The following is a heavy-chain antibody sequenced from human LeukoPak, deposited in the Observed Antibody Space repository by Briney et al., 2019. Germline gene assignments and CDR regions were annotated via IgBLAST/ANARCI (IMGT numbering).Heavy chain of an antibody. J-gene: IGHJ6*02. CDR1: GYRFTTYW. Sequence: GDSLKISCKGSGYRFTTYWIGWVRQMPRKGLEWMGVIYPGDSDTTYSPSFQGQVTISADKSNNTAYLQWSSLKASDTATYYCARRAYYNYGLDVWGQGTTVTVSS. V-gene: IGHV5-51*01. CDR2: IYPGDSDT. CDR3: ARRAYYNYGLDV.